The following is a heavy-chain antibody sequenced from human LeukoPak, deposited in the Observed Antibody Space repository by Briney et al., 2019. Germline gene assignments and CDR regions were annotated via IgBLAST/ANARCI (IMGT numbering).Heavy chain of an antibody. Sequence: GGSLRLSCAGSGFSVSDNYMTWVRQAPGKGLEWVSVTYSGGTTYYADPVEGRFTISRDNSKNTLYLQMNSLRTEDTAVYYCAKEGGLGYCSTTSCALAHWGRGTLVTVSS. CDR3: AKEGGLGYCSTTSCALAH. CDR2: TYSGGTT. CDR1: GFSVSDNY. J-gene: IGHJ4*02. D-gene: IGHD2-2*01. V-gene: IGHV3-53*01.